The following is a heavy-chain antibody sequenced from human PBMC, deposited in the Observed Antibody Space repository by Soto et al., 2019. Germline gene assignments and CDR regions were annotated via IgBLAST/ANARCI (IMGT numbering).Heavy chain of an antibody. CDR3: AKESDYFDSSGHNLEYFHH. Sequence: PSQTLSLTCAISGDSFSSKSAAWNWIRQSPSRGLEWLGRTYYRSKWYNEYAVSVKSRITINPDTSKNQFSLQLNSVTPEDTAVYFCAKESDYFDSSGHNLEYFHHWGQGTLVTVSS. V-gene: IGHV6-1*01. CDR1: GDSFSSKSAA. D-gene: IGHD3-22*01. CDR2: TYYRSKWYN. J-gene: IGHJ1*01.